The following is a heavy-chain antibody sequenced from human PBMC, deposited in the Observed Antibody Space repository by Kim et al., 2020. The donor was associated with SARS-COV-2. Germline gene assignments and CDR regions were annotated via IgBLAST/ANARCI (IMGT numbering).Heavy chain of an antibody. CDR3: AFSPVGELGPYQHGMDV. Sequence: SVKVSCKASGGTFSSYAISWVRQAPGQGLEWMGGIIPIFGTANYAQKFQGRVTITADESTSTAYMELSSLRSEDTAVYYCAFSPVGELGPYQHGMDVWGQGTTVTVSS. CDR2: IIPIFGTA. V-gene: IGHV1-69*13. J-gene: IGHJ6*02. D-gene: IGHD3-10*01. CDR1: GGTFSSYA.